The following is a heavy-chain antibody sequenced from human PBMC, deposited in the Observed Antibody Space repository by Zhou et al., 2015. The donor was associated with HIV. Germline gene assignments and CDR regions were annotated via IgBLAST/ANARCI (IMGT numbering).Heavy chain of an antibody. CDR2: IIPVFGTA. D-gene: IGHD2-15*01. Sequence: QVQLVQSGAEVKKPGSSVKVSCKASGGTFSSYGISWVRQAPGQGLEWMGWIIPVFGTAKYAQKFQGRVSITADRSTNTAYMELRSLRSEDTAVYYCARVGRSGNGPLDFDYWGQGTLVTVSS. CDR3: ARVGRSGNGPLDFDY. CDR1: GGTFSSYG. V-gene: IGHV1-69*06. J-gene: IGHJ4*02.